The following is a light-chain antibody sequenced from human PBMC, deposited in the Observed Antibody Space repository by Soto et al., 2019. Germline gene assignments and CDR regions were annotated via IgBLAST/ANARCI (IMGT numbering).Light chain of an antibody. CDR2: VGTGGIVG. CDR1: SGYSNYK. Sequence: QSVLTQPPSASASLGASVTLTCTLSSGYSNYKVDWYQQRPGKGPRFVMRVGTGGIVGSKGDGIPDRFSVLGSGLNRYLTIKNIPERDWTYLPCGAGHGSGSNFVYVFGTGTKLTVL. V-gene: IGLV9-49*01. J-gene: IGLJ1*01. CDR3: GAGHGSGSNFVYV.